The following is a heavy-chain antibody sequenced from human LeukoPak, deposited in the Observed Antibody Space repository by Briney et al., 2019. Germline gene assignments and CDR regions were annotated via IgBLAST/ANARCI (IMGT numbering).Heavy chain of an antibody. CDR1: ESTFNSFA. CDR3: ARVPHAMVRGVIITEFYFDY. D-gene: IGHD3-10*01. J-gene: IGHJ4*02. V-gene: IGHV3-21*01. CDR2: ISSSSNYI. Sequence: GGSLRLSCEASESTFNSFALHWVRQAPGKGLEWVSSISSSSNYIYYADSVKGRFTISRDNAKNSLYLQMNSLRAEDTAVYYCARVPHAMVRGVIITEFYFDYWGQGTLVTVSS.